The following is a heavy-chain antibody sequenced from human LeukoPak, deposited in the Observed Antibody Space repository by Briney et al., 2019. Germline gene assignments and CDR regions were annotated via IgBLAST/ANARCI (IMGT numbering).Heavy chain of an antibody. CDR3: ARARQLGFGYYYYMDV. D-gene: IGHD6-13*01. CDR1: GYTFTGYY. J-gene: IGHJ6*03. Sequence: ASVKVSCKASGYTFTGYYMHWVRQAPGQGLEWMGIINPSGGSTSYAQKFQGRVTMTRDTSTSTVYMELSGLRSDDTAVYYCARARQLGFGYYYYMDVWGKGTTVTISS. CDR2: INPSGGST. V-gene: IGHV1-46*01.